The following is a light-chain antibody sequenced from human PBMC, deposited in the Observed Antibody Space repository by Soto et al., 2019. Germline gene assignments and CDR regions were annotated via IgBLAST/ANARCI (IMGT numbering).Light chain of an antibody. CDR1: QSISSW. CDR2: DAS. V-gene: IGKV1-5*01. CDR3: QQYNGYSPGYT. J-gene: IGKJ2*01. Sequence: DIQMTQSPSTLSASVGDRVTITCRASQSISSWLAWYQQKAGKAPKLLIYDASSLESGVASRFSGSGSGTEFTLSISSLQPDDFATYYCQQYNGYSPGYTFGQGPKLEIK.